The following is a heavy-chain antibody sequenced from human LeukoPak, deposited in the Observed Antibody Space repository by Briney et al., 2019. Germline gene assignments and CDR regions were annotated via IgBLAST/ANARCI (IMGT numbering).Heavy chain of an antibody. CDR2: ISSSSSYI. J-gene: IGHJ4*02. V-gene: IGHV3-21*01. CDR3: ARGRGTVTTSDY. Sequence: GGSLRLSCAASGFTFSSYAMSWVRQAPGKGPEWVSSISSSSSYIYYADSVKGRFTISRDNAKNSLYLQMNSLRAEDTAVYYCARGRGTVTTSDYWGQGTLVTVSS. CDR1: GFTFSSYA. D-gene: IGHD4-17*01.